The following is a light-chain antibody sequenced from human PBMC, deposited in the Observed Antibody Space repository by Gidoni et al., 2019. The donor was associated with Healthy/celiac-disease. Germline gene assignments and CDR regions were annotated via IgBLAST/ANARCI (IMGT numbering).Light chain of an antibody. V-gene: IGKV4-1*01. J-gene: IGKJ2*04. CDR3: QQDYSTHCS. CDR2: WAS. Sequence: DIVMTQSPDSLAVSLGERATINFKSSQSVLYSSNNKNYLAWYQQKQGQPPKLLIYWASTREFGVPDRCSGSGSGTDFTLTISSLQDEDVAVYYCQQDYSTHCSFGQGTKLEIK. CDR1: QSVLYSSNNKNY.